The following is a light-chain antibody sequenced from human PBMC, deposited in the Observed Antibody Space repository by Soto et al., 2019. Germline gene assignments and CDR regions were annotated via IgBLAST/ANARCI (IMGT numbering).Light chain of an antibody. CDR1: QSVSTK. CDR3: HQYNNWPPLT. J-gene: IGKJ4*01. V-gene: IGKV3-15*01. CDR2: GAS. Sequence: EILMTQSPATLSVSPGEKATLSCRASQSVSTKLAWYQQKPGQTPRLLIYGASIRATGIPARFSGSGSGTEFTLTINSLHSEDFAVYYCHQYNNWPPLTFGGGTKVDIK.